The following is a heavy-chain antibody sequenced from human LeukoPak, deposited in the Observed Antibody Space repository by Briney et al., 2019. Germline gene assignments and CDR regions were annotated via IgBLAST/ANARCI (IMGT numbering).Heavy chain of an antibody. J-gene: IGHJ6*03. CDR3: ARGDTAMVYGVGYYHMDV. D-gene: IGHD5-18*01. V-gene: IGHV3-64*01. CDR2: IRSIGGRT. Sequence: GGSLTLSCPASGFTLSSHATLWVRQAPGTGQESVSAIRSIGGRTYYANSENGRFTISSDNSKNTQYLQIGSMRACDMPVHYGARGDTAMVYGVGYYHMDVWGKKTTVSVS. CDR1: GFTLSSHA.